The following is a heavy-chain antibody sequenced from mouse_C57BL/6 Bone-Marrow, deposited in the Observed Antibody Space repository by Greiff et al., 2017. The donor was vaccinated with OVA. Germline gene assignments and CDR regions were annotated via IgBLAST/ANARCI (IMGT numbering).Heavy chain of an antibody. D-gene: IGHD1-1*01. CDR1: GYTFTSYW. Sequence: QVQLQQPGAELVKPGASVKLSCKASGYTFTSYWMHWVKQRPGQGLEWIGMIHPNSGSTNYNEKFKSKATLTVDKSSSTAYMQLSSLTSEDSAVDDCARRGCSFWYFDVWGTGTTVTVSS. CDR3: ARRGCSFWYFDV. V-gene: IGHV1-64*01. CDR2: IHPNSGST. J-gene: IGHJ1*03.